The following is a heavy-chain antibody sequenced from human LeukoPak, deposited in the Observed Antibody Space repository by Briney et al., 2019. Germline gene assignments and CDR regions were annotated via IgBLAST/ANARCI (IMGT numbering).Heavy chain of an antibody. CDR2: IWYDGSNK. J-gene: IGHJ4*02. Sequence: GRSLRLSCAASRFTFSSYGMHWVRQAPGKGLEWVAVIWYDGSNKYYADSVKGRFTISRDNSKNTLYLQMNSLRAEDTAVYYCARGPIPYYDILTGYYRGGYFDYWGQGTLVTVSS. CDR1: RFTFSSYG. CDR3: ARGPIPYYDILTGYYRGGYFDY. V-gene: IGHV3-33*01. D-gene: IGHD3-9*01.